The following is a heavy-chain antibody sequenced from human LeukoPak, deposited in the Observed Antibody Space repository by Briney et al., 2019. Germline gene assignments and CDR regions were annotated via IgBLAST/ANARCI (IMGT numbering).Heavy chain of an antibody. J-gene: IGHJ6*02. Sequence: GGSLRLSCAASGFIFENYAMHRVRQAPGKGLEWVSGISWNSGRIGYADSVKGRFTISRDNAKNSLYLQMNSLKTEDTALYYCARDPGSLPAAIGYCYYGMDVWGQGTTVTVSS. CDR3: ARDPGSLPAAIGYCYYGMDV. D-gene: IGHD2-2*02. CDR1: GFIFENYA. CDR2: ISWNSGRI. V-gene: IGHV3-9*01.